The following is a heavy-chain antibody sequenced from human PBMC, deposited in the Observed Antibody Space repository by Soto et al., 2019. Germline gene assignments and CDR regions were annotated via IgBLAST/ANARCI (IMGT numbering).Heavy chain of an antibody. D-gene: IGHD5-12*01. CDR1: DGSISSSSYY. CDR2: IYYSGST. J-gene: IGHJ4*02. Sequence: PSETLSLTCTVSDGSISSSSYYWGWIRQPPGKGLEWIGSIYYSGSTYYNPSLKSRVTISVNTSKNQFSLKLSSVTAADTAVYYCARHATREMATITPGDQTEDFDYWGQGTLVTVSS. V-gene: IGHV4-39*01. CDR3: ARHATREMATITPGDQTEDFDY.